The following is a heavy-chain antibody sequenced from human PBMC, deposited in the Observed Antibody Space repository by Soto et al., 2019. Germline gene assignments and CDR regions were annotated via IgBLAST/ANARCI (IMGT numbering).Heavy chain of an antibody. V-gene: IGHV1-3*01. CDR2: INAGNGNT. CDR3: ARGRGDSSGWYYFQH. J-gene: IGHJ1*01. CDR1: GYTFTSYA. D-gene: IGHD6-19*01. Sequence: QVQLVQSGAEVKKRGASVKVSCKASGYTFTSYAMHWVRQAPGQRLEWMGWINAGNGNTKYSQKFQGRVTITRDTSASTAYMELSSLRSEDTAVYYCARGRGDSSGWYYFQHWGQGTLVTVSS.